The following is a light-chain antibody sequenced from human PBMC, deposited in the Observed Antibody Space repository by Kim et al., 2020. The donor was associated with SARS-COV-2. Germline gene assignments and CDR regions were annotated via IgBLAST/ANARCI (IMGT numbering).Light chain of an antibody. CDR1: QNIRSC. Sequence: ASVGDRVTITCRASQNIRSCLTWYQQKPGKAPKLLIYAASSLHSGVPSGFSGSGSGTDFTLTITSLQPEDFATYYCQQANSFPLTFGGGTKVDIK. CDR2: AAS. CDR3: QQANSFPLT. J-gene: IGKJ4*01. V-gene: IGKV1-12*01.